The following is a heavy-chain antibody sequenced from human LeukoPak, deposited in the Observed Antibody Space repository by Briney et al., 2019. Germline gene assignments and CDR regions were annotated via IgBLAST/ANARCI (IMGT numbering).Heavy chain of an antibody. CDR3: ARGTGYCSSTSCYSEYFDY. Sequence: SETLSLTCAVYGGSFSGYYWSWNRQPPGKGLEWIGEINHSGSTNYNPSLKSRVTISVDTSKNQFSLKLSSVTAADTAVYYCARGTGYCSSTSCYSEYFDYWGQGTLVTVSS. J-gene: IGHJ4*02. CDR1: GGSFSGYY. CDR2: INHSGST. D-gene: IGHD2-2*01. V-gene: IGHV4-34*01.